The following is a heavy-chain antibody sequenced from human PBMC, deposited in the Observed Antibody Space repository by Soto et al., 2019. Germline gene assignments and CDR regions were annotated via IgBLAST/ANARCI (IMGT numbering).Heavy chain of an antibody. Sequence: GASVKVSCKPSAFTFSGFYLHWVRQAPGQGLEWMGWIKPNTDDTGYAQKFQGRVTLTWDTSSSAGYMDLSSLRSDDTAVYYCARSPYSLEGDGKHYYYGMDLWGLGTTVTVSS. J-gene: IGHJ6*02. CDR1: AFTFSGFY. V-gene: IGHV1-2*02. CDR2: IKPNTDDT. CDR3: ARSPYSLEGDGKHYYYGMDL. D-gene: IGHD2-15*01.